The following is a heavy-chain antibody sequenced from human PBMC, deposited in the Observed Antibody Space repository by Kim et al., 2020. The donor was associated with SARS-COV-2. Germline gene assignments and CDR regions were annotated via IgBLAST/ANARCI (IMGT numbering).Heavy chain of an antibody. J-gene: IGHJ4*02. D-gene: IGHD1-1*01. CDR2: IYGDGRT. CDR1: GGSISTDY. CDR3: AGGVSGSVEAY. Sequence: SETLSLTCTVSGGSISTDYWSWIRQPARKGLEWIGRIYGDGRTSKNASLTSRVTMSIDTSKNQFSLKMSSVTAADTAVYYCAGGVSGSVEAYWGQGTLVT. V-gene: IGHV4-4*07.